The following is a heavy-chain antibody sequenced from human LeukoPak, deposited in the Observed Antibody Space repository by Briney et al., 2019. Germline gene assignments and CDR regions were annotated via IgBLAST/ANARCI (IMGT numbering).Heavy chain of an antibody. D-gene: IGHD2-2*02. CDR2: IIPIFGTA. CDR1: GYTFTTYA. Sequence: GASVKVSCKASGYTFTTYAMNWVRQAPGQGLEWMVGIIPIFGTANYAQKFQGRVTITADGSTSTAYMELSSLRSEDTAVYYCARSGHCSSTSCYTDVWGKGTTDTVSS. CDR3: ARSGHCSSTSCYTDV. V-gene: IGHV1-69*13. J-gene: IGHJ6*04.